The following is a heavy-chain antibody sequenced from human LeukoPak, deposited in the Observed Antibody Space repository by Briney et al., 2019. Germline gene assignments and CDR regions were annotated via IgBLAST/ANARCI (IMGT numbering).Heavy chain of an antibody. CDR2: INHSGST. CDR1: GGSFSGYY. Sequence: SETLSLTCAVYGGSFSGYYWSWIRQPPGKGLEWIGEINHSGSTNYNPSLKSRVTISVDTSKNQLSLKLSSVTAADTAVYYCARACDTYIVVVPAATGRVWFDPWGQGTLVTVSS. CDR3: ARACDTYIVVVPAATGRVWFDP. V-gene: IGHV4-34*09. J-gene: IGHJ5*02. D-gene: IGHD2-2*01.